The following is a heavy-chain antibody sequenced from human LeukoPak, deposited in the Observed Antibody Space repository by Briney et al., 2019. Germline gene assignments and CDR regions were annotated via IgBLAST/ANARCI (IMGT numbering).Heavy chain of an antibody. D-gene: IGHD2-2*01. CDR2: IYPGDSDT. V-gene: IGHV5-51*01. Sequence: GESLKVSCKGSGYSFTSYWIGWVRPMPGKGLERMGIIYPGDSDTRYSPSFQGQVTIPADKSISTAYLQWSSLKASDTAMYYCARYCSSTSCRYPNWFDPWGQGTLVNVSS. CDR3: ARYCSSTSCRYPNWFDP. CDR1: GYSFTSYW. J-gene: IGHJ5*02.